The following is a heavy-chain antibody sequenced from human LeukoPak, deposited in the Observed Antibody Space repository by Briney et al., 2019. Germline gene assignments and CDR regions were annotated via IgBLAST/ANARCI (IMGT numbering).Heavy chain of an antibody. D-gene: IGHD3-22*01. CDR3: ARGGPTYYYDSSGYPLDY. V-gene: IGHV4-39*07. J-gene: IGHJ4*02. Sequence: SETLSLTCTVSGGSISSSSYYWGRIRQPPGKGLEWIGSLYYSGSTYYNPSLKSRVTMSVDTSKNQFSLKMNSATAADTAVYFCARGGPTYYYDSSGYPLDYWGQGTLVTVSS. CDR1: GGSISSSSYY. CDR2: LYYSGST.